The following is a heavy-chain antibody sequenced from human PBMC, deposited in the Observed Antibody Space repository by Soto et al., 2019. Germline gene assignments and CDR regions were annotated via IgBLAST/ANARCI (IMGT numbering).Heavy chain of an antibody. J-gene: IGHJ4*02. V-gene: IGHV3-23*01. CDR2: ISGSAGST. CDR3: ARVLPMIRGLLSPFDY. D-gene: IGHD3-10*01. CDR1: GFTFSTYA. Sequence: EVQLLESGGGLIQPGGSLRLSCAASGFTFSTYAMSWVRQAPGKGLEWVSAISGSAGSTYYADSVKGRFTVSRDNSNNTLFLQMNSLRAEATAVYYCARVLPMIRGLLSPFDYWGQGTLVTVSS.